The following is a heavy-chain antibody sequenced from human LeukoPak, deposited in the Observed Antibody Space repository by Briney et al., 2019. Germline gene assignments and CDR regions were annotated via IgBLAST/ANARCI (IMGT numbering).Heavy chain of an antibody. CDR3: AGPGGSSWSYNWFDP. CDR1: GGSISSYY. J-gene: IGHJ5*02. D-gene: IGHD6-13*01. V-gene: IGHV4-4*09. Sequence: PSETLSLTCTVSGGSISSYYWSWVRQPPGKGLEWIGYIYTSGSTNYNPSLKSRVTISVDTSKNQFSLKLSSVTAADTAVYYCAGPGGSSWSYNWFDPWGQGTLVTVSS. CDR2: IYTSGST.